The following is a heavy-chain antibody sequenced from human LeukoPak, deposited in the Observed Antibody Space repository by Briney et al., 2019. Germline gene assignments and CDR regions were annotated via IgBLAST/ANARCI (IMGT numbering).Heavy chain of an antibody. CDR3: AKDGSVMVNPTYYFDH. Sequence: PGGSLRLSCAASGFTFSSYSMNWVRQAPGKGLEWVSSISSSSSYIYYADSVKGRFAISRDSPGNMLYLQMNSLRAEDTAVYYCAKDGSVMVNPTYYFDHWGQGVLVTVSS. CDR2: ISSSSSYI. CDR1: GFTFSSYS. D-gene: IGHD3-22*01. V-gene: IGHV3-21*06. J-gene: IGHJ1*01.